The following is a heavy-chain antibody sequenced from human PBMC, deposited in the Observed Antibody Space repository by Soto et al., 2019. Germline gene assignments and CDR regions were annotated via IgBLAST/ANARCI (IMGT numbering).Heavy chain of an antibody. CDR3: ARAYSGRLPRRADYYYAMDV. J-gene: IGHJ6*02. Sequence: EVQVVESGGGVVEPGGSLRLSCAASGFTLSAYDMHWVRQAEGKGLEWVSALGAADDPYYLVSVKGRFTISRENAKNSLSLQMNTLRAGDTAVYYCARAYSGRLPRRADYYYAMDVWGQGATVTVSS. CDR2: LGAADDP. D-gene: IGHD2-15*01. V-gene: IGHV3-13*05. CDR1: GFTLSAYD.